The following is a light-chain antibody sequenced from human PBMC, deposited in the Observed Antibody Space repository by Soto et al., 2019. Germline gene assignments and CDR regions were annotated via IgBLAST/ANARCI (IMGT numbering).Light chain of an antibody. V-gene: IGKV1-9*01. CDR2: AAS. J-gene: IGKJ1*01. Sequence: QSPFCLSATVGYRVTISCRASQGISSYLAWYQQKPGKAPKLLIYAASTLQSGVPSRFSGSGSGTEFTLTISSLQPDDFATYYCQHYNSYSEAFGQGTKVDI. CDR1: QGISSY. CDR3: QHYNSYSEA.